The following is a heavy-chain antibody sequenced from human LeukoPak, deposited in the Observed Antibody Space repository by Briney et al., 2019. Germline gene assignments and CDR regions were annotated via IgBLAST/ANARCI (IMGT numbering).Heavy chain of an antibody. CDR2: IRSSSSYI. CDR1: GFTFSSYS. CDR3: ARDYYSSGWRDAFNI. V-gene: IGHV3-21*01. D-gene: IGHD6-19*01. J-gene: IGHJ3*02. Sequence: GGSLRLSCAASGFTFSSYSMNWVRQAPGKGLEWVSSIRSSSSYIYYADSVKGRFTISRDNAKNSLYLQMNSLRAEDTAVYYCARDYYSSGWRDAFNIWGQGTMVTVSS.